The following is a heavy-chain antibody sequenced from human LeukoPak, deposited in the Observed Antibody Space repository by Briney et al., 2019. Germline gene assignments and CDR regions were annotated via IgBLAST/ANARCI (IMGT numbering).Heavy chain of an antibody. V-gene: IGHV3-74*03. J-gene: IGHJ6*02. D-gene: IGHD3-10*01. CDR2: VNGDGSST. CDR1: GFTFSSYW. Sequence: GGSLRLSCAASGFTFSSYWMRWVRQAPGKGLEWVSHVNGDGSSTKYADSVKGRFTISRDNAKDTPYLQMNSLRAEDTAVYYCAREMVVGGPGNYYKSGMDVWGQGTTVTVSS. CDR3: AREMVVGGPGNYYKSGMDV.